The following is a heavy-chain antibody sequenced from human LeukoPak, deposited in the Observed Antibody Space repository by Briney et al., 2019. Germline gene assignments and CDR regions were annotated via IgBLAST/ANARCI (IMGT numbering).Heavy chain of an antibody. D-gene: IGHD1-26*01. Sequence: SETLSLTCTVSGGSISSGDYYWSWIRQPPGKGLEWIGYIYYSGSTYYNPSLKSRVTISVDTSKNQFSLKLSSVTAADTAVYYCARDPGGVGARGYYFDYWGQGTLVTVSS. CDR2: IYYSGST. CDR1: GGSISSGDYY. CDR3: ARDPGGVGARGYYFDY. J-gene: IGHJ4*02. V-gene: IGHV4-30-4*01.